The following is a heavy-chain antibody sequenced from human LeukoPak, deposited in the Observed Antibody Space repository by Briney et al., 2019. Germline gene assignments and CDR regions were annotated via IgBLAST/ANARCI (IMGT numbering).Heavy chain of an antibody. CDR2: ISSSATTI. Sequence: GGSLRLSCAASGFTFSDYYMSWIRQAPGKGLEWISYISSSATTIYYADSVKGRFTISRDNAKNSLYLQMNSLRAEDTAVYYCARYKYDSSGYHFDYRGQGTLVTVSS. D-gene: IGHD3-22*01. CDR3: ARYKYDSSGYHFDY. V-gene: IGHV3-11*01. J-gene: IGHJ4*02. CDR1: GFTFSDYY.